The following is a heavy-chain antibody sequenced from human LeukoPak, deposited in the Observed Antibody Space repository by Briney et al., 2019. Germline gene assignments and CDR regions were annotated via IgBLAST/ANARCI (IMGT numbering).Heavy chain of an antibody. J-gene: IGHJ4*02. Sequence: PSETLFLTCAVSGYSISSSYYWGWIRQPPGKGLEWLGTIYHSGSTHYNPSLKSRVTLSVDTSKIQFSLKRRSVTAADTAVYYCASLPSNTVTHDYWGQGTLGTVSS. D-gene: IGHD4-11*01. CDR2: IYHSGST. V-gene: IGHV4-38-2*01. CDR1: GYSISSSYY. CDR3: ASLPSNTVTHDY.